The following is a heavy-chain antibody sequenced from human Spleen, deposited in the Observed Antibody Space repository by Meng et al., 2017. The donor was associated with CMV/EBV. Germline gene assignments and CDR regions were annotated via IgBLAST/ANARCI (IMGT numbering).Heavy chain of an antibody. D-gene: IGHD3-16*01. V-gene: IGHV3-20*04. CDR3: ARDPEGLLGGAMDV. J-gene: IGHJ6*02. Sequence: GGPRRLTCAASGFTLDDYGMNWVRQAPGKWLEWVTGINWNGGSTGYADCVKGRFTISRDNAKISLYLQMNSLRVEDTALYYCARDPEGLLGGAMDVWGQGTTVTVSS. CDR2: INWNGGST. CDR1: GFTLDDYG.